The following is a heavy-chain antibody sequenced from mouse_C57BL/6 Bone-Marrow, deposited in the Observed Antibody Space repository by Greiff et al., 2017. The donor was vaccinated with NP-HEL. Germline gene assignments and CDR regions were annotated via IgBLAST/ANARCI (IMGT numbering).Heavy chain of an antibody. CDR3: TRRLGPLDY. Sequence: QVQLQQSGAELVRPGASVTLSCKASGYTFTDYEMHWVKQTPVHGLEWIGAIDPETGGTAYNQKFKGKAILTADKSSSTAYMELRSPTSEDSAVYYCTRRLGPLDYWGQGTTLTVSS. CDR2: IDPETGGT. D-gene: IGHD3-2*02. CDR1: GYTFTDYE. V-gene: IGHV1-15*01. J-gene: IGHJ2*01.